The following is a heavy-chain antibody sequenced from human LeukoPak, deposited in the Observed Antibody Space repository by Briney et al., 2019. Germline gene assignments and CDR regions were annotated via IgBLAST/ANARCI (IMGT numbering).Heavy chain of an antibody. CDR3: ASAEMATIFPDY. J-gene: IGHJ4*02. CDR2: IYYSGST. D-gene: IGHD5-24*01. Sequence: SETLSLTCTVSGGSISSHYWSWIRQPPGKGLEWIGYIYYSGSTNYNPSLKSRVTISVDTSKNQFSLKLSSVTAADTAVYYCASAEMATIFPDYWGQGTLVTVSS. V-gene: IGHV4-59*11. CDR1: GGSISSHY.